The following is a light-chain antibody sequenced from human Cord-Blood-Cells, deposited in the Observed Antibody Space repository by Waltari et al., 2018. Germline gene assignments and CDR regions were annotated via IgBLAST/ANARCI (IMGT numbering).Light chain of an antibody. J-gene: IGLJ2*01. CDR1: SSSTWSHD. Sequence: VLPQPPSASGTPVRRVTISCSRRSSSTWSHDLYWYQHRPGTASKLLIYRNNRRPSGVPDRFSGSKSGTSASLAISGLRSEDEADYYCAAWDDSLSVVVFGGGTKLTVL. V-gene: IGLV1-47*01. CDR2: RNN. CDR3: AAWDDSLSVVV.